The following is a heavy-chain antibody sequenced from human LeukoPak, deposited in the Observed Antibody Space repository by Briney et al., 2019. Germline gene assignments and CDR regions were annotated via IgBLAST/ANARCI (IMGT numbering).Heavy chain of an antibody. CDR3: ARDRERYFDWLLNLDAFDI. D-gene: IGHD3-9*01. V-gene: IGHV4-4*07. CDR1: GGSISSYY. J-gene: IGHJ3*02. CDR2: IYTSGST. Sequence: SETLSLTCTVSGGSISSYYWSWIRQPAGKGLEWIGRIYTSGSTNYNPSLKSRVTMSVDTSKNQFSLKLSSVTAADTAVYYCARDRERYFDWLLNLDAFDIWGQGTTVTVSS.